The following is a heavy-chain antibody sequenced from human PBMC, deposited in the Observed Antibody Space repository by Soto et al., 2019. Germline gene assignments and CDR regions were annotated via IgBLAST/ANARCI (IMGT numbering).Heavy chain of an antibody. CDR1: GFTFSSYA. V-gene: IGHV3-23*01. Sequence: EVQLLESGGGLVQPGGSLRLSCAASGFTFSSYAMSWVRQAPGKGLEWVSAISGSGGSTYYADSVKGRFTISRDNSKNTLYLQMNSLRAEDTAVYYCAKDSAPFYDILTGYWGHWGQGTLVTVSS. CDR2: ISGSGGST. J-gene: IGHJ4*02. CDR3: AKDSAPFYDILTGYWGH. D-gene: IGHD3-9*01.